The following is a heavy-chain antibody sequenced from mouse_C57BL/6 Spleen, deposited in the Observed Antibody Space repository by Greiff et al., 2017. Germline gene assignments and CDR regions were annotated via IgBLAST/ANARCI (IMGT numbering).Heavy chain of an antibody. Sequence: QVQLQQPGAELVRPGSSVKLSCKASGYTFTSYWMDWVKQRPGQGLEWIGNIYPSDSETHYNQKFKDKATLTVDKSSSTAYMQLSSLTSEDSAVYYCARGGYGSSYVWFAYWGQGTLVTVSA. CDR3: ARGGYGSSYVWFAY. J-gene: IGHJ3*01. D-gene: IGHD1-1*01. CDR2: IYPSDSET. V-gene: IGHV1-61*01. CDR1: GYTFTSYW.